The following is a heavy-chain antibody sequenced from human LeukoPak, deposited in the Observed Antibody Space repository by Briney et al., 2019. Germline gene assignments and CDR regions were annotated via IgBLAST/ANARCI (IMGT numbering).Heavy chain of an antibody. CDR2: INLDGTTT. CDR3: VRDRGTNRNWFDH. CDR1: GFIFTDYR. J-gene: IGHJ5*02. D-gene: IGHD1-7*01. V-gene: IGHV3-74*01. Sequence: GGSLRLSCVASGFIFTDYRMHWVRLVPAKGLVWVARINLDGTTTRYVDSVRGRFTISRDNADNTLYLQMNSLRVEDTAVYFCVRDRGTNRNWFDHWGPGTQVTVSS.